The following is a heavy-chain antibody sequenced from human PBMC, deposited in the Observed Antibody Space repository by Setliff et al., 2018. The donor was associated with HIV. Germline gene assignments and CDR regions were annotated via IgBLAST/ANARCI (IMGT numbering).Heavy chain of an antibody. V-gene: IGHV1-8*02. CDR3: ARARRDSYDRGRRNHYYIDV. CDR1: GYTFSSYD. Sequence: GASVKVSCKASGYTFSSYDINWVRQATGQGLEWMGWMNPNSGNTGYAQKFQGRVTMTRDTSISTAYMELNNLKFEDTAEYYCARARRDSYDRGRRNHYYIDVWGKGTTVTVSS. CDR2: MNPNSGNT. J-gene: IGHJ6*03. D-gene: IGHD3-22*01.